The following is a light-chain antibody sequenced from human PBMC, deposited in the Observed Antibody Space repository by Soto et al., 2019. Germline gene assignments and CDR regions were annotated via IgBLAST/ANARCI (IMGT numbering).Light chain of an antibody. CDR2: LDNDGSH. J-gene: IGLJ2*01. Sequence: QSVLTQSPSASAALGASVKLTGTLTSGHSSYAIALHQKQPGKGPRYLMDLDNDGSHTKGDGIPDRFSGSSSGADRYLITSSLQSEDEADYYCQTWGTGFQFFGGGTKLTVL. CDR1: SGHSSYA. V-gene: IGLV4-69*01. CDR3: QTWGTGFQF.